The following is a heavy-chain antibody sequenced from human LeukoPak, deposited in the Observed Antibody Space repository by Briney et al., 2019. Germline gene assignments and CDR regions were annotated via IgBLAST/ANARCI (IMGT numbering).Heavy chain of an antibody. D-gene: IGHD2-15*01. CDR3: ARDSSLTPPSLGYCSGGSCYGEGFDY. V-gene: IGHV4-59*12. Sequence: SETLSLTCTVSGGSISSYYWSWIRQPPGKGLEWIGYIYYSGSTNYNPSLKSRVTISVDTSKNQFSLKLSSVTAADTAVYYCARDSSLTPPSLGYCSGGSCYGEGFDYWGQGTLVTVSS. J-gene: IGHJ4*02. CDR2: IYYSGST. CDR1: GGSISSYY.